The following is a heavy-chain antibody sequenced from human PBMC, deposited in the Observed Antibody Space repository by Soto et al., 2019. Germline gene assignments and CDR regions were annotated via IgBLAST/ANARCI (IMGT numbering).Heavy chain of an antibody. D-gene: IGHD3-16*01. CDR3: ARDVLCGGAPACPDMDV. V-gene: IGHV1-18*04. CDR2: ISGYNGNT. J-gene: IGHJ6*02. Sequence: ASVKVSCMASGYTFSGYSITRVRQAPGQGLEWMGRISGYNGNTNYARTLRGILTLYTDTSTTTAYMELRSHTSDDTAVYYCARDVLCGGAPACPDMDVWGQGTTVTVSS. CDR1: GYTFSGYS.